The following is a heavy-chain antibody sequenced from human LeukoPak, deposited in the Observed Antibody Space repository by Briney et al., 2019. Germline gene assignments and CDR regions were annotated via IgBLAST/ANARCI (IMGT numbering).Heavy chain of an antibody. V-gene: IGHV1-24*01. Sequence: ASAKVSCKVSGYTLTELSMHWVRQAPGKGLEWMGGFDPEDGETIYAQKFQGRVTMTRDTSTSTVYMELSSLRSEDTAVYYCARQGSTGYLNFDYWGQGTLVTVSS. CDR3: ARQGSTGYLNFDY. CDR2: FDPEDGET. J-gene: IGHJ4*02. D-gene: IGHD1-1*01. CDR1: GYTLTELS.